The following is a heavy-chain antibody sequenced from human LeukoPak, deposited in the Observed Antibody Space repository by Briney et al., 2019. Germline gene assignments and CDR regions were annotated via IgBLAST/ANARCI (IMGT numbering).Heavy chain of an antibody. CDR2: ISSSSSTI. Sequence: GGSLRLSCAASGFTFSSYSMNWVRQAPGKGLEWVSYISSSSSTIYYADSVKGRFTISRDNAKNSLYLQMNSLRAEDTAVYYCARDLGVGDCYWGQGTLVTVSS. V-gene: IGHV3-48*04. CDR3: ARDLGVGDCY. D-gene: IGHD2-21*02. J-gene: IGHJ4*02. CDR1: GFTFSSYS.